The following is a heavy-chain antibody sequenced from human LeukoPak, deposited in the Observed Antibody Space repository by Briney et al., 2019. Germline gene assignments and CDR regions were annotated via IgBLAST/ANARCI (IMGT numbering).Heavy chain of an antibody. CDR3: ATHDYGDSYAFDI. V-gene: IGHV3-48*02. CDR2: ISSSSSTI. CDR1: GFTFSSYS. D-gene: IGHD4-17*01. J-gene: IGHJ3*02. Sequence: GGSLRLSCVVSGFTFSSYSMNWVRQAPGKGLEWVSYISSSSSTIYYADSVKGRFTISRDNAKNSLYLQMNSLRDEDTAVYYCATHDYGDSYAFDIWGQGTMVTVSS.